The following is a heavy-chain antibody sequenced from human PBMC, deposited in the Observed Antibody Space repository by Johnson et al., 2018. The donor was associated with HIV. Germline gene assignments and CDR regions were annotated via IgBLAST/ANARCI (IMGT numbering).Heavy chain of an antibody. Sequence: VQLLESGGGVVQPGGSLRLSCAVSGFTFSSYWMSWVRQAPGKGLEWVAVISYDGSNKYYADSVKGRLTISRDNSKNTLYLQMNSLRAEDTAVYYCARDLRIYDAFDIWGQGTMVTVSS. CDR1: GFTFSSYW. V-gene: IGHV3-30*03. D-gene: IGHD3-10*01. CDR3: ARDLRIYDAFDI. CDR2: ISYDGSNK. J-gene: IGHJ3*02.